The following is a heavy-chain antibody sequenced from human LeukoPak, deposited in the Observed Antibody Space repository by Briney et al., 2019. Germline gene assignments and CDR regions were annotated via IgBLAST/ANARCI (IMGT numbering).Heavy chain of an antibody. CDR2: INPSGGST. V-gene: IGHV1-46*01. Sequence: ASVKVSCKASGYTFTSYYMHWVRQAPGQGLEWMGIINPSGGSTSYAQKFQGRVTMTRDTSTSTVYMELSSLRSEDRAVYYCARDNPPNYGMDVWGQGTTVTVSS. CDR1: GYTFTSYY. J-gene: IGHJ6*02. CDR3: ARDNPPNYGMDV.